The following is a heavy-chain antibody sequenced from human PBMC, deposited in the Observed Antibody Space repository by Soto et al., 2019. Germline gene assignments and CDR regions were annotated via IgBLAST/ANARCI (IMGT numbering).Heavy chain of an antibody. CDR3: VRDYYHKMDV. V-gene: IGHV3-74*01. J-gene: IGHJ6*03. CDR2: INSDESTT. CDR1: GFSFSNTW. Sequence: EMQLVESGGGLLQPGGSLRLSCVASGFSFSNTWMHWVRQAPGKGLEWVALINSDESTTNYADSVKGRFTISRDNAKNTVYLQMNSLRVEDTAVYFCVRDYYHKMDVWGAGATVTVSS.